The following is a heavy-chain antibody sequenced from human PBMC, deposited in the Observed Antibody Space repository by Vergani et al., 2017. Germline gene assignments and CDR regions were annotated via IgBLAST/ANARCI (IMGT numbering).Heavy chain of an antibody. CDR1: GGSISSGGYY. CDR3: ARHCSSTSCYSRDAFDI. Sequence: QVQLQESGPGLVKPSQTLSLTCTVSGGSISSGGYYWSWIRQHPGKGLEWIGYIYYSGSTYYNPSLKSRVTISVDTSKNQFSLKLSSVTAADTAVYYCARHCSSTSCYSRDAFDIWGQGTMVTVSS. D-gene: IGHD2-2*02. J-gene: IGHJ3*02. V-gene: IGHV4-31*03. CDR2: IYYSGST.